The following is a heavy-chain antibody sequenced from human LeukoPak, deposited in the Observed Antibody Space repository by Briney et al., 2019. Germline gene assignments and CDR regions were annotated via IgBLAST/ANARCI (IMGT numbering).Heavy chain of an antibody. CDR2: INHSGST. CDR3: ARGWARKWYDY. V-gene: IGHV4-34*01. Sequence: SSETLSLTCAVSGGSISSGGYSWSWIRQPPGKGLEWIGEINHSGSTNYNPSLKSRVTISVDTSKNQFSLKLSSVTAADTAVYYCARGWARKWYDYWGQGTLVTVSS. CDR1: GGSISSGGYS. J-gene: IGHJ4*02. D-gene: IGHD2-15*01.